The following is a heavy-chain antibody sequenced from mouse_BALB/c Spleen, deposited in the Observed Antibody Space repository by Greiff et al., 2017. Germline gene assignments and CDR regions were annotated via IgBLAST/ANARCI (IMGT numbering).Heavy chain of an antibody. V-gene: IGHV5-6-5*01. CDR2: ISSGGST. CDR3: ARDYDGYYFDY. CDR1: GFTFSSYA. J-gene: IGHJ2*01. Sequence: VQLKQSGGGLVKPGGSLKLSCAASGFTFSSYAMSWVRQTPEKRLEWVASISSGGSTYYPDSVKGRFTISRDNARNILYLQMSSLRSEDTAMYYCARDYDGYYFDYWGQGTTLTVSS. D-gene: IGHD2-3*01.